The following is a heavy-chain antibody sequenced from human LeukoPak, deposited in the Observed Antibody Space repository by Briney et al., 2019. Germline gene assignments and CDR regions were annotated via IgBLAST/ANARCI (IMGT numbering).Heavy chain of an antibody. CDR2: ISSSSSYI. D-gene: IGHD6-6*01. CDR1: GFTFSSYS. CDR3: ARGSGIAARHFDY. V-gene: IGHV3-21*01. Sequence: GGSLRLSCAASGFTFSSYSMNWVRQAPGKGLEWVSSISSSSSYIYYADSVKGRFTISRDNAKNSLYLQMNSLRAEDTAVYYCARGSGIAARHFDYWGQGTLVTVSS. J-gene: IGHJ4*02.